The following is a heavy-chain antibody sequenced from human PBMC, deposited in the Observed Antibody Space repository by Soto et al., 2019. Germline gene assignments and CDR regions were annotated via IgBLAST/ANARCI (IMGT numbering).Heavy chain of an antibody. CDR1: GGSISSYY. CDR2: IYYTGST. Sequence: SETLSLTCTVSGGSISSYYWNWIRQPPGKGLEWIGYIYYTGSTKCNPSLKSRVTISVDTSNNQFSLKLSSVTAADTAVYYCARHKYSGGEFDYWGQGTLVTVSS. V-gene: IGHV4-59*01. D-gene: IGHD6-19*01. CDR3: ARHKYSGGEFDY. J-gene: IGHJ4*02.